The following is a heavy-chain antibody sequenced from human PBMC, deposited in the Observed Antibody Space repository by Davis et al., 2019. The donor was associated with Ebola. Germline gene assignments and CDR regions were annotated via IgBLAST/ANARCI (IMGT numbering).Heavy chain of an antibody. V-gene: IGHV2-70*01. J-gene: IGHJ4*02. Sequence: SGPTLVKPPQTLTLTCTFSGFSLSTSGMCVSWIRQPPGKALEWLALIDWDDDKYYSTSLKTRLTISKDTPKNQVVLTMTNMDPVDTATYYCARIPTGTTGGYYFDYWGQGTLVTVSS. CDR3: ARIPTGTTGGYYFDY. CDR1: GFSLSTSGMC. CDR2: IDWDDDK. D-gene: IGHD1-7*01.